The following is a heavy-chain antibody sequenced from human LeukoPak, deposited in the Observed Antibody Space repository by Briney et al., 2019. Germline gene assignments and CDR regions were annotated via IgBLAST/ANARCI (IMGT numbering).Heavy chain of an antibody. CDR3: ARGLASGFDY. J-gene: IGHJ4*02. CDR2: IISSSSTI. CDR1: GFTFSSYS. V-gene: IGHV3-48*04. Sequence: GGSLRLSCAASGFTFSSYSMNWVRQAPGKGLEWVSYIISSSSTIYYADSVKGRFTISRDNAKNSLYLQMNSLRAEDTAVYYCARGLASGFDYWGQGTLVTVSS. D-gene: IGHD1-14*01.